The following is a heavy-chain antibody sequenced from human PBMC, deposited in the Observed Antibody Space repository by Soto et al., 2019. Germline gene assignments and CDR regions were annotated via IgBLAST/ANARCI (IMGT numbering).Heavy chain of an antibody. CDR1: GYTFTSYD. D-gene: IGHD6-6*01. CDR2: MNPNSGNT. CDR3: ARFRAAPYYYYGMDV. J-gene: IGHJ6*02. Sequence: ASVKVSCKASGYTFTSYDINWVRQATGQGLEWMGWMNPNSGNTGYAQKFQGRVTMTRNTPISTAYMELSSLRSEDTAVYYCARFRAAPYYYYGMDVWGQGTTVTVSS. V-gene: IGHV1-8*01.